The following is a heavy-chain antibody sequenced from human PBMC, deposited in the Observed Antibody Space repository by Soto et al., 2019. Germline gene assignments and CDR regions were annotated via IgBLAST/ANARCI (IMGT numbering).Heavy chain of an antibody. J-gene: IGHJ4*02. D-gene: IGHD1-26*01. Sequence: QVQLQESGSGLVKPSETLSLTCTVSGGSVSSGNYYWSWIRQPPGKGLEWIGYIFHTGTTNYNPSLKSRVAISLDTSMNQFSLKLSSVTAADTAVYYCTRAPVSGSYCFDFRGQGTPVTVSS. CDR2: IFHTGTT. V-gene: IGHV4-61*01. CDR1: GGSVSSGNYY. CDR3: TRAPVSGSYCFDF.